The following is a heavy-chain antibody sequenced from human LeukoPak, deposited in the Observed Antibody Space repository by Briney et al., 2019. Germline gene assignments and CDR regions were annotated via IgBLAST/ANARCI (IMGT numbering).Heavy chain of an antibody. Sequence: GGSLRLSCVVSGFTFNNYGMSWVRQPPGKGLEWVSYISSSGRTIYYADSVKGRFTISRDNAKNSLYLQMDSLRADDTAVYYCARGHSYAEFDYWGRGILVTVSS. CDR1: GFTFNNYG. D-gene: IGHD5-18*01. J-gene: IGHJ4*02. CDR3: ARGHSYAEFDY. V-gene: IGHV3-48*04. CDR2: ISSSGRTI.